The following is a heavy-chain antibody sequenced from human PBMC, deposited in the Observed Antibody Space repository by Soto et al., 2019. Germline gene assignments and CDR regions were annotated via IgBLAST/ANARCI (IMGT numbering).Heavy chain of an antibody. Sequence: GESLKISCTTSGYSFTNYWIGWVRQMAGKGLEWVGIIYPGNSGSNTIYSPSFQGQVTISADKSISTAYLQWTSLKASDTAMYYCASGETSAAGTRYWGQGTLVTVSS. CDR2: IYPGNSGSNT. V-gene: IGHV5-51*01. J-gene: IGHJ4*02. CDR1: GYSFTNYW. D-gene: IGHD6-13*01. CDR3: ASGETSAAGTRY.